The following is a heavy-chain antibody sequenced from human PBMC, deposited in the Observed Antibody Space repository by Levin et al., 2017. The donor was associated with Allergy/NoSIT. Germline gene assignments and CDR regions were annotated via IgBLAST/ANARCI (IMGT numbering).Heavy chain of an antibody. J-gene: IGHJ4*02. CDR1: GFTFSAYF. CDR3: ARLNKATYYDIWSGEYYFEY. V-gene: IGHV3-11*01. D-gene: IGHD3-3*01. CDR2: LSSSGSLI. Sequence: KAGESLKISCAASGFTFSAYFMSWVRQAPGKGLEWLSYLSSSGSLISYADSVKGRFTISRDNAKKSLHLQMSGLRAEDTAVYYCARLNKATYYDIWSGEYYFEYWGQGALVTVSS.